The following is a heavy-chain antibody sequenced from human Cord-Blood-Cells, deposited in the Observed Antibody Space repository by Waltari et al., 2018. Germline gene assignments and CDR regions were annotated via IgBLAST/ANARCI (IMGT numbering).Heavy chain of an antibody. D-gene: IGHD6-13*01. J-gene: IGHJ4*02. CDR3: ARDLPWQLAGLDY. CDR1: GLPFSSYE. V-gene: IGHV3-48*03. CDR2: ISSSGSTI. Sequence: EVQLVESGGGLVQPGGSLRLSCAASGLPFSSYEMKRVRQAPGKGLEWVSYISSSGSTIYYADSVKGRFTISRDNAKNSLYLQMNSLRAEDTAVYYCARDLPWQLAGLDYWGQGTLVTVSS.